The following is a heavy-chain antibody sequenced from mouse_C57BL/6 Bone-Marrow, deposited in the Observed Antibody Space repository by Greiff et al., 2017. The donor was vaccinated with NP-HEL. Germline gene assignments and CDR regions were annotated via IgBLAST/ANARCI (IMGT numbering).Heavy chain of an antibody. CDR2: IYTRSGNT. CDR3: ARRGTTVVAPSYAMDY. CDR1: GYTFTSYG. J-gene: IGHJ4*01. Sequence: QVQLQQSGAELARPGASVKLSCKASGYTFTSYGISWVKQRTGQGLEWIGEIYTRSGNTYYNEKFKGKATLSADKSSSTAYMGLRSLTSEDSAVYFCARRGTTVVAPSYAMDYWGQGTSVTVSS. D-gene: IGHD1-1*01. V-gene: IGHV1-81*01.